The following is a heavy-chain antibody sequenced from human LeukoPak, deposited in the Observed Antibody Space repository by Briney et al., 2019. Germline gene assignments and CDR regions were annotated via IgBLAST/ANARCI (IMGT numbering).Heavy chain of an antibody. CDR3: ARPLRDGSYDAFDI. V-gene: IGHV5-51*01. Sequence: GESLKISCQDSGYNFTNYWIGWVRQMPGKGLEWMGIIYPGDSLTRYSPSFQGHVTISADRSITTAYLQWSSLTAADTAMYYCARPLRDGSYDAFDIWGQGARVTVSS. J-gene: IGHJ3*02. CDR2: IYPGDSLT. CDR1: GYNFTNYW. D-gene: IGHD2-15*01.